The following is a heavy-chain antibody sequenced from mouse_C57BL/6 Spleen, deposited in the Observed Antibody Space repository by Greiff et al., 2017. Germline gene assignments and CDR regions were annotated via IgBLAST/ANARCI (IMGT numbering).Heavy chain of an antibody. D-gene: IGHD2-3*01. CDR2: ISGGGGNT. V-gene: IGHV5-9*01. CDR3: ARHDGYGHYYAMDY. Sequence: EVQGVESGGGLVKPGGSLKLSCAASGFTFSSYTMSWVRQTPEKRLEWVATISGGGGNTYYPDSVKGRFTISRDNAKNTLYLQMSSLRSEDTALYYCARHDGYGHYYAMDYWGQGTSVTVSS. CDR1: GFTFSSYT. J-gene: IGHJ4*01.